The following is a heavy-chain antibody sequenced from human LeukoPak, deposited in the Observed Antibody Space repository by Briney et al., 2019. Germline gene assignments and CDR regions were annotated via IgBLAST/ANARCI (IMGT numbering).Heavy chain of an antibody. CDR1: GGSISSYY. CDR3: VRVQADGHSDI. Sequence: PSETLSLTCTVSGGSISSYYWSWIRQPPGKGLGWIGYIYYRGSTKYNPSLESRVTISVDMSKNQFSLKLNSVTAADTAVYYCVRVQADGHSDIWGQETMVTVSS. D-gene: IGHD5-24*01. CDR2: IYYRGST. V-gene: IGHV4-59*01. J-gene: IGHJ3*02.